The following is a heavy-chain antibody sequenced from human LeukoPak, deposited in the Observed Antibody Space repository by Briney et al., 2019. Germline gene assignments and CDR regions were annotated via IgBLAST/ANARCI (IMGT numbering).Heavy chain of an antibody. CDR3: ARVYDSGSQAYFYYMDV. CDR1: GGSIRGYY. Sequence: SETLSLTCNVSGGSIRGYYWSWIRQPPGKGLEWIGYIYSSGSTNYNPSLKSRVTMSVDTSKNQFSLKVNSVTAADTAVYYCARVYDSGSQAYFYYMDVWGEGTTVTISS. V-gene: IGHV4-59*01. J-gene: IGHJ6*03. D-gene: IGHD3-10*01. CDR2: IYSSGST.